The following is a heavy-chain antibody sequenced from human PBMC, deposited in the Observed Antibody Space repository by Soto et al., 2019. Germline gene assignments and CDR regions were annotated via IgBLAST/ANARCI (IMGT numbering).Heavy chain of an antibody. Sequence: ASVKVSCKVSGYTLTELSMHWVRQSPGKGLEWMGGFDPEDGETIYAQKFQGRVTMTEDTSTDTAYMELSSLRSEDTAVYYCATSYFWRGYQSPPLYYGMDVWGQGTTVTVSS. CDR3: ATSYFWRGYQSPPLYYGMDV. J-gene: IGHJ6*02. D-gene: IGHD3-3*01. CDR2: FDPEDGET. V-gene: IGHV1-24*01. CDR1: GYTLTELS.